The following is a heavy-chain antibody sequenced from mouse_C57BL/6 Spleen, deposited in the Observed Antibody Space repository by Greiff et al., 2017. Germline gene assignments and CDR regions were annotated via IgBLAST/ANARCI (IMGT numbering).Heavy chain of an antibody. CDR2: INPSNGGP. J-gene: IGHJ3*01. D-gene: IGHD1-1*01. CDR1: GYTFTSYW. V-gene: IGHV1-53*01. Sequence: QVQLQQPGTELVKPGASVKLSCKASGYTFTSYWMHWVKQRPGQGLEWIGNINPSNGGPNYNETFKSKATLTVAKFSSTAYMQISSLTSEDSAVYYCAREGAYYYGSSPWFAYWGQGTLVTVSA. CDR3: AREGAYYYGSSPWFAY.